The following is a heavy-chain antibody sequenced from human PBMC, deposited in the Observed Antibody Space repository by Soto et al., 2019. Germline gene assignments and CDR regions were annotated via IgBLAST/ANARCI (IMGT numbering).Heavy chain of an antibody. CDR3: ARDSPYSSSWYDLNWFDP. CDR1: GASISNYF. D-gene: IGHD6-13*01. J-gene: IGHJ5*02. CDR2: IYYSGST. Sequence: PSETLSLTCSVSGASISNYFWNWIRQSPGKGLEWIGYIYYSGSTYYNPSLKSRVTISVDTSKRQFSLKLSSVTAADTAVYYCARDSPYSSSWYDLNWFDPWGQGTLVTVSS. V-gene: IGHV4-59*01.